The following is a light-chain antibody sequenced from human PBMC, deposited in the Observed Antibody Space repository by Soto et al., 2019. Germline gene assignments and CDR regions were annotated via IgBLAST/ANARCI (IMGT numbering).Light chain of an antibody. CDR3: QQYKNWPPEYT. CDR2: DAS. J-gene: IGKJ2*01. Sequence: EIVMTQSPATLSVSPGDGITLFCRTRRSVNSRLAWYQQKPAQAPRLLIYDASTRATGIPARFSGSGSGTEFTLTISSLPSEDFAVYYCQQYKNWPPEYTFGQGTKLEIK. V-gene: IGKV3-15*01. CDR1: RSVNSR.